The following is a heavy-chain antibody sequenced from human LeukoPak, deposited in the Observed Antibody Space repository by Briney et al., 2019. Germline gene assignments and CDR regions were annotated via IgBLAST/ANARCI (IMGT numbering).Heavy chain of an antibody. J-gene: IGHJ4*02. CDR3: AKNRAGDYADY. CDR2: ISPNSGGT. Sequence: GASVKVSCKASGYTFTDYYVHWVRQAPGQGLEWMGRISPNSGGTNYAQKFRDRLTVTRDTSISTAYMELSSLRSDDTAVYYCAKNRAGDYADYWGQGTLVTVSS. D-gene: IGHD4-17*01. CDR1: GYTFTDYY. V-gene: IGHV1-2*06.